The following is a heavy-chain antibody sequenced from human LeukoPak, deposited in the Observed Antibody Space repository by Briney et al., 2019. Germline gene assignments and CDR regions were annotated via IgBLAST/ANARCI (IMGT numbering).Heavy chain of an antibody. CDR1: GFTFSSYS. D-gene: IGHD2-15*01. V-gene: IGHV3-21*01. CDR3: ARDRFLGYCSGGSCNLRDYYYYGMDV. Sequence: GGSLRLSCAASGFTFSSYSINWVRQAPGKGLEWVSSISTSISYIYYADSVKGRFTISRDNANKSLYLQMKSLRAEDTAVYYCARDRFLGYCSGGSCNLRDYYYYGMDVWGKGTTVTVSS. CDR2: ISTSISYI. J-gene: IGHJ6*04.